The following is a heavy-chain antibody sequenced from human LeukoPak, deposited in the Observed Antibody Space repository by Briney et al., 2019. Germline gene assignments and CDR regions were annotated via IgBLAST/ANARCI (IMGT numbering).Heavy chain of an antibody. J-gene: IGHJ4*02. V-gene: IGHV3-30-3*01. Sequence: GGSLRLSCAASGFTFSSYAMSWVRQAPGKGLEWVAVISYDGSNKYYADSVKGRFTISRDNSKNTLYLQMNSLRAEDTAVYYCARTDYGDYHRHDYWGQGTLVTVSS. D-gene: IGHD4-17*01. CDR3: ARTDYGDYHRHDY. CDR2: ISYDGSNK. CDR1: GFTFSSYA.